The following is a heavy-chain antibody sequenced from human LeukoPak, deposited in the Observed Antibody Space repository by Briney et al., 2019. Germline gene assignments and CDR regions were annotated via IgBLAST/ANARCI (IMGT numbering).Heavy chain of an antibody. CDR3: ARDYDILTGGDY. CDR2: ISAYNGNT. D-gene: IGHD3-9*01. V-gene: IGHV1-18*04. Sequence: ASVKVSCKASGYTFTSYGISWVRQAPGQGLEWMGWISAYNGNTNYAQKLQGRVTMTTDTSTSTAYMELRSLRSDDTGAYYCARDYDILTGGDYWGQGTLVTVSS. J-gene: IGHJ4*02. CDR1: GYTFTSYG.